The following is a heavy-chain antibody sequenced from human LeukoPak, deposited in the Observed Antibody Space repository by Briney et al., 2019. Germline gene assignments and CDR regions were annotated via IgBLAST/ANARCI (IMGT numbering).Heavy chain of an antibody. CDR3: ARVLSGSSSWYGY. J-gene: IGHJ4*02. D-gene: IGHD6-13*01. CDR2: ISSSSSYI. Sequence: GGSLRLSCAASGFTFRGYIMNWVRQAPGKGLEWVSSISSSSSYIYYADSVKGRFTISRDNAKNSLYLQMNSLRAEDTAVYYCARVLSGSSSWYGYWGQGTLVTVSS. CDR1: GFTFRGYI. V-gene: IGHV3-21*01.